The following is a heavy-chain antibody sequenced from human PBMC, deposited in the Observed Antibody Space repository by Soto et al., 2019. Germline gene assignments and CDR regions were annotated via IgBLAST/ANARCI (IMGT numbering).Heavy chain of an antibody. CDR3: AKDGPYDTTLGAFDI. CDR1: GFIFSSYA. D-gene: IGHD3-22*01. CDR2: ISGSGGST. V-gene: IGHV3-23*01. Sequence: PGGSLRLSCAASGFIFSSYAMSWVHQAPGKGLEWVSAISGSGGSTYYADSVKGRFTISRDNSKNTLYLQMNSLRAEDTAVYYCAKDGPYDTTLGAFDIWGQGTMVTVSS. J-gene: IGHJ3*02.